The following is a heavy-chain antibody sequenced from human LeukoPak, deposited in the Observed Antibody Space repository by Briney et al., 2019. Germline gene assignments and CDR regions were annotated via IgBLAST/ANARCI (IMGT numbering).Heavy chain of an antibody. CDR1: GDSISSYY. Sequence: KPSETLSLTCTVSGDSISSYYWSWIRQPAGKGLEWIGRIYTSGSTNYNPSLQSRVVMSVDTSRNQFSLKLSSVTAADTAVYYCARERGDYNNYGRLDYWGQGTLVTVSS. J-gene: IGHJ4*02. V-gene: IGHV4-4*07. CDR2: IYTSGST. CDR3: ARERGDYNNYGRLDY. D-gene: IGHD4-11*01.